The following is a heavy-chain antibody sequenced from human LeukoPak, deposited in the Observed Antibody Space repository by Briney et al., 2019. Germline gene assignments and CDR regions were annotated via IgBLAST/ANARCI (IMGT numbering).Heavy chain of an antibody. J-gene: IGHJ4*02. V-gene: IGHV3-23*01. CDR3: AKEGSGSYSDY. CDR1: GFTFSNYA. D-gene: IGHD1-26*01. CDR2: ISGSGGRT. Sequence: HPGGSLRLSCAASGFTFSNYAMSWVRQAPGKGLEWVSVISGSGGRTYYADSVKGRFTISRDNSRNTVYLQMTSLRAEDTAVYYCAKEGSGSYSDYWGQGTVVTVSS.